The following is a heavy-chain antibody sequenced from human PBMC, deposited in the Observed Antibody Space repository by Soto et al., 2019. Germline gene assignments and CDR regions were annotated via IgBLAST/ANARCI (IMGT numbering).Heavy chain of an antibody. CDR1: GFTFSSYA. J-gene: IGHJ6*02. D-gene: IGHD6-19*01. V-gene: IGHV3-23*01. CDR3: ARAPKGGSGWYYYYYYYGMDV. Sequence: GGSLRLSCAASGFTFSSYAMSWVRQAPWKGLEWVSAISGSGGSTYYADSVKGRFTISRDNSKNTLYLQMNSLRAEDTAVYYCARAPKGGSGWYYYYYYYGMDVWGQGTTVTVSS. CDR2: ISGSGGST.